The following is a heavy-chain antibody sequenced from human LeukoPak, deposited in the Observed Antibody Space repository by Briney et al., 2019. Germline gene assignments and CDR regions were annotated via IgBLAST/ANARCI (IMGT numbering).Heavy chain of an antibody. V-gene: IGHV3-30-3*01. CDR2: ISYDGSNK. Sequence: GGSLRLSCAASGFTFSSYAMHWIRQAPGKGLEWVAVISYDGSNKYYADSVKGRFTISRDNSKNTLYLQMNSLRAEDTAVYYCARSTGRYGDYGMDVWGQGTTVTVSS. CDR1: GFTFSSYA. J-gene: IGHJ6*02. CDR3: ARSTGRYGDYGMDV. D-gene: IGHD4-17*01.